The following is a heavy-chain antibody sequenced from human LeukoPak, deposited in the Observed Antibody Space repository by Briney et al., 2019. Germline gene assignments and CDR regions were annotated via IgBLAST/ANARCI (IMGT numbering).Heavy chain of an antibody. D-gene: IGHD3-16*02. CDR1: GFTFSSYW. J-gene: IGHJ4*02. CDR3: ASPGYAITFGGVIVRY. CDR2: INSDGSST. V-gene: IGHV3-74*01. Sequence: QPGGSLRLSCAASGFTFSSYWMHWVRQAPGKGLVWVSRINSDGSSTSYADSVKGRFTISRDNAKNTLYLQMNSLRAEDTAVYYCASPGYAITFGGVIVRYWGQGTLVTVSS.